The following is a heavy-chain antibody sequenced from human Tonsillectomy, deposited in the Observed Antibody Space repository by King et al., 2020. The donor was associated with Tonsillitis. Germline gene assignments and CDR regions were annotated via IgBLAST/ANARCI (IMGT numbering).Heavy chain of an antibody. CDR3: ARGSEGYSSSWSYWFDP. J-gene: IGHJ5*02. CDR2: INPSDGST. V-gene: IGHV1-46*03. D-gene: IGHD6-13*01. Sequence: VQLVESGAEVKKPGASVKVSCKASGYTFTSYYMQWVRQAPGQGLEWMRIINPSDGSTNYAQKFQGRVTMTRDTSSSTVYMELSSLRSEDTAVYYCARGSEGYSSSWSYWFDPWGQGTLVTVSS. CDR1: GYTFTSYY.